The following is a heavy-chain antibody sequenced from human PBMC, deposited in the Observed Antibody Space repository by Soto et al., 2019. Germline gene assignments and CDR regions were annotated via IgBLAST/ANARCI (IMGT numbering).Heavy chain of an antibody. CDR3: ARGVTSCGVAHDAFDI. D-gene: IGHD3-3*01. V-gene: IGHV3-11*01. Sequence: GGSLRLSCAASGFTFSDYYMSWLRQAPGKGLEWVSYISSSGSTIYYGDSVKGRFTISRDNAKNSLYLQMNSLRAEDTAVYYCARGVTSCGVAHDAFDIWGQGTMVTVSS. CDR2: ISSSGSTI. CDR1: GFTFSDYY. J-gene: IGHJ3*02.